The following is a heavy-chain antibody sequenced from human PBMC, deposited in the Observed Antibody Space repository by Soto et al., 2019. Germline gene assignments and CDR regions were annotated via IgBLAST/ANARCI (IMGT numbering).Heavy chain of an antibody. CDR2: IIPLFGTL. D-gene: IGHD6-13*01. V-gene: IGHV1-69*01. Sequence: QVKLVQSGTEVKRPGSSVKVSCKASGGTFSNYGLSWVRQAPGHGLQWMGEIIPLFGTLHNAREFQDRVTITADQSTGTASMDLRSLTYDDTAVYFCATTPFNMASAGSYYFDSWGQGILVTVSS. J-gene: IGHJ4*02. CDR1: GGTFSNYG. CDR3: ATTPFNMASAGSYYFDS.